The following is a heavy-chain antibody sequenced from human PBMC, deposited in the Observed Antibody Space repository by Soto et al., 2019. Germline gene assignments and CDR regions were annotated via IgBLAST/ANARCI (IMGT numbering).Heavy chain of an antibody. CDR1: GGSISSYY. Sequence: QVQLQESGPGLVKPSETLSLTCTVSGGSISSYYWSWIRQPPGKGLEWIGYIYYSGSTNYNPSLKSRVTISVDTSKNQFSLKLSSVTAADTAVYYCARVGQQLVHGVLEPADYYYYYMDVWGKGTTVTVSS. CDR3: ARVGQQLVHGVLEPADYYYYYMDV. D-gene: IGHD6-13*01. V-gene: IGHV4-59*01. J-gene: IGHJ6*03. CDR2: IYYSGST.